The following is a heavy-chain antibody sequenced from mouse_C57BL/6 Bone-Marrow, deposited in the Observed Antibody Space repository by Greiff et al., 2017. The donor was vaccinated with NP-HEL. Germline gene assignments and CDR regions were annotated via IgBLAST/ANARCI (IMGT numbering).Heavy chain of an antibody. Sequence: EVQLQQSGAELVKPGASVKLSCTASGFNITDDYMHWVKQRPEQGLEWIGWIDPENGDTEYASKFQGKATITADTSSNTAYLQLSSLTSEDTAVYYCTTPYDFDYWGQGTTLTVSS. J-gene: IGHJ2*01. CDR1: GFNITDDY. D-gene: IGHD2-3*01. V-gene: IGHV14-4*01. CDR2: IDPENGDT. CDR3: TTPYDFDY.